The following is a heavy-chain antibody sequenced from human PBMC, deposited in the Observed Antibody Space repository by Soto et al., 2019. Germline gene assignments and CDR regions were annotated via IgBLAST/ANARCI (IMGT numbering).Heavy chain of an antibody. CDR3: AKARYSGYEYHQYYFDY. V-gene: IGHV3-23*01. D-gene: IGHD5-12*01. J-gene: IGHJ4*02. Sequence: GGSLRLSCAASGFTFSSYAMSWVRQAPGKGLEWVSGISGSDGSTYYADSVKGRFTISRDNSKNTMYLQMNSLRAEDTAVYYCAKARYSGYEYHQYYFDYWGQGTLVTVSS. CDR2: ISGSDGST. CDR1: GFTFSSYA.